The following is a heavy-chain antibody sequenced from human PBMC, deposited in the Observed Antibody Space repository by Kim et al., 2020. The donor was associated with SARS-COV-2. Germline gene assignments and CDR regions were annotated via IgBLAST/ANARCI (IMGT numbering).Heavy chain of an antibody. D-gene: IGHD3-10*01. CDR3: ASGRITMVRGVPTHWYFDL. CDR1: GGSFSGYY. V-gene: IGHV4-34*01. Sequence: SETLSLTCAVYGGSFSGYYWSWIRQPPGKGLEWIGEINHSGSTNYNPSLKSRVTISVDTSKNQFSLKLSSVTAADTAVYYCASGRITMVRGVPTHWYFDLGGRGILVTVSS. J-gene: IGHJ2*01. CDR2: INHSGST.